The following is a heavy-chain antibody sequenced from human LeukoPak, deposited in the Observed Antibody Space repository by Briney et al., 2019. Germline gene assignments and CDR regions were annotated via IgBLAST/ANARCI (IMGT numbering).Heavy chain of an antibody. CDR2: IYYSGST. CDR3: ATTTYDFWSGYSHRRYFDY. D-gene: IGHD3-3*01. V-gene: IGHV4-39*01. CDR1: GGSISSYY. J-gene: IGHJ4*02. Sequence: SETLSLTCTVSGGSISSYYWGWIRQPPGKGLEWIGSIYYSGSTYYNPSLKSRVTISVDTSKNQFSLKLSSVTAADTAVYFCATTTYDFWSGYSHRRYFDYWGQGTLVTVSS.